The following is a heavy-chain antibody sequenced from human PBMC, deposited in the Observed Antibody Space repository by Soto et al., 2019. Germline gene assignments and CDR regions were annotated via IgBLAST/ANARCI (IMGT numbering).Heavy chain of an antibody. CDR1: GFTFSSYA. CDR3: SRRSSGWYFDY. Sequence: EVQLLESGGGLVQPGGSLRLSCAASGFTFSSYAMSWVRQAPGKGLEWVSVISGSGGSRYYADSVKGRFTISRDNSKNTLYLQMNSLRAEDTAVSYCSRRSSGWYFDYWGQGTLVTVSS. V-gene: IGHV3-23*01. CDR2: ISGSGGSR. J-gene: IGHJ4*02. D-gene: IGHD6-19*01.